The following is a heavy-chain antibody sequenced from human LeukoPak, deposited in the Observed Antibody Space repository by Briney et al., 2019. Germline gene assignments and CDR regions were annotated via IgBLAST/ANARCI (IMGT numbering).Heavy chain of an antibody. CDR3: ARGAITIFGVVVEDAFDI. J-gene: IGHJ3*02. CDR1: GGSISSGGYY. CDR2: IYHSGST. D-gene: IGHD3-3*01. V-gene: IGHV4-30-2*01. Sequence: PLETLSLTCTVSGGSISSGGYYWSWIRQPPGKGLEWIGYIYHSGSTYYNPSLKSRVTISVDTSKNQFSLKLSSVTAADTAVYYCARGAITIFGVVVEDAFDIWGQGTMVTVSS.